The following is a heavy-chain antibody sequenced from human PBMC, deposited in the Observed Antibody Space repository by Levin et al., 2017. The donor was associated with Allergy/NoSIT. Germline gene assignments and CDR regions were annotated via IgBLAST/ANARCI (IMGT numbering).Heavy chain of an antibody. V-gene: IGHV3-11*01. CDR2: ISSSGSTI. J-gene: IGHJ4*02. CDR3: ARDFWSAGGVGYFDY. CDR1: GFTFSDYY. Sequence: GESLKISCAASGFTFSDYYMSWIRQAPGKGLEWVSCISSSGSTIYYADSVKGRLTISRDNAKNSLYLQMNSLRAEDTAVYYCARDFWSAGGVGYFDYWGQGTLVTVSS. D-gene: IGHD3-3*01.